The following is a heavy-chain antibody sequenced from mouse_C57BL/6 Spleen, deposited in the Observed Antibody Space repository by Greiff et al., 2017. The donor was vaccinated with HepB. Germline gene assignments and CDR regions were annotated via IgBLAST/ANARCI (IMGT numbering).Heavy chain of an antibody. CDR3: ARWGSNWYFDV. V-gene: IGHV1-81*01. Sequence: QVQLQQPGAELARPGASVKLSCKASGYTFTSYGISWVKQRTGQGLEWIGEIYPRSGNTYYNEKFKGKATLTAAKSSSTAYMALRSLTSEDSAVYFCARWGSNWYFDVWGTGTTVTVSS. CDR2: IYPRSGNT. D-gene: IGHD5-1*01. CDR1: GYTFTSYG. J-gene: IGHJ1*03.